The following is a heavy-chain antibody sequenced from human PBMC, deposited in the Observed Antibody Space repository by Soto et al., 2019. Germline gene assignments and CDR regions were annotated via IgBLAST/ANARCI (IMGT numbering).Heavy chain of an antibody. Sequence: QVQLVQSGAEVKKPGSSVKVSRKASGSTFSSYAISRVRQAPGQGLEWVGGIIPIFGTANYAQKFQGRGTITADETISTADMELSSLRSEDTAVYYCARLVVGPAAYDYCYYGMDVWGQGTTVTVSS. V-gene: IGHV1-69*01. D-gene: IGHD2-2*01. CDR2: IIPIFGTA. CDR3: ARLVVGPAAYDYCYYGMDV. J-gene: IGHJ6*02. CDR1: GSTFSSYA.